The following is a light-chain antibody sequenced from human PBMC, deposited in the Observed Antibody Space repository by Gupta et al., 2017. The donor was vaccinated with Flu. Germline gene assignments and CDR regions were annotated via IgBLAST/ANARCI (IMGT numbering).Light chain of an antibody. CDR3: QQYHSTPYS. CDR2: WAS. V-gene: IGKV4-1*01. J-gene: IGKJ2*03. CDR1: QSVLYSSNDKNY. Sequence: DIVMTQSPDSLAVSLGERATINCKSSQSVLYSSNDKNYLAWYQLKPGQPPKLLIYWASTRESGVPDRFSGSGSGTDFTLTISSLQAEDVAVYYCQQYHSTPYSFGQGTKLEIK.